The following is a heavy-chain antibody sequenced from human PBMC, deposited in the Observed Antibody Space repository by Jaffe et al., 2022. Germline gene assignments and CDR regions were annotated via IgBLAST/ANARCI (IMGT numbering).Heavy chain of an antibody. Sequence: QVQLQESGPGLVKPSETLSLTCAVSGYSISSGYYWGWIRQPPGKGLEWIGSIYHSGSTYYNPSLKSRVTISVDTSKNQFSLKLSSVTAADTAVYYCARGDATLAVAGFFDYWGQGTLVTVSS. CDR3: ARGDATLAVAGFFDY. D-gene: IGHD6-19*01. J-gene: IGHJ4*02. V-gene: IGHV4-38-2*01. CDR2: IYHSGST. CDR1: GYSISSGYY.